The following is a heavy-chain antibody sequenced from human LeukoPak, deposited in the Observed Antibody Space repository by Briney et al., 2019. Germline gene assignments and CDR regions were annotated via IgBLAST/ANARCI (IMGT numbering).Heavy chain of an antibody. Sequence: GRSLRLSCAASGFTFSSYGMHWVRQAPGKGLEWVAVIWYDGSNKYYADSVKGRFTISRDNPKNTLYLQMNSLRAEDTAVYYCARDLFRYGAYYYDSSGNWFDPWGQGTLVTVSS. J-gene: IGHJ5*02. CDR2: IWYDGSNK. V-gene: IGHV3-33*01. D-gene: IGHD3-22*01. CDR1: GFTFSSYG. CDR3: ARDLFRYGAYYYDSSGNWFDP.